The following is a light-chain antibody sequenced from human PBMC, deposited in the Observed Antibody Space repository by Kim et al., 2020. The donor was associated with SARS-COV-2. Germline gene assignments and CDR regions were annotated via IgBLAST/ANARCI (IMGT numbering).Light chain of an antibody. CDR1: KLGDKY. CDR2: QDS. V-gene: IGLV3-1*01. Sequence: SYELTQPPSVSVSPGQTASITCAGDKLGDKYVGWYQQKPGQSPVLVIYQDSKRPSGIPVRFSGSNSGNTATLTISATQAMDEADYYCQAWDVSSGVFGGGTKLTVL. CDR3: QAWDVSSGV. J-gene: IGLJ2*01.